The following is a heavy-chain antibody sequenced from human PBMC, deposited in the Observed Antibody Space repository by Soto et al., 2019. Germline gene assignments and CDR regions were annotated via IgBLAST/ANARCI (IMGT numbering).Heavy chain of an antibody. Sequence: QVQLVQSGAEVKKPGASVKVSCKASGYTFTSYGISWVRQAPGQGLEWMGWIRAYNGNTNYAQKLQSRVTMTTDTSNGTADMELRSLRSDYTAVYYCARDLPTMDVWGQGTTVNVSS. CDR2: IRAYNGNT. V-gene: IGHV1-18*01. CDR3: ARDLPTMDV. CDR1: GYTFTSYG. J-gene: IGHJ6*02.